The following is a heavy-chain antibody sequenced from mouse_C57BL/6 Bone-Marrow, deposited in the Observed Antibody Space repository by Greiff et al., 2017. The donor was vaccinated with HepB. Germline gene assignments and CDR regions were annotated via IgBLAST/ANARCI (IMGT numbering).Heavy chain of an antibody. CDR2: IRNKANGYTT. CDR3: ARYGGYDYSWFAY. D-gene: IGHD2-4*01. CDR1: GFTFTDYY. J-gene: IGHJ3*01. V-gene: IGHV7-3*01. Sequence: EVKLVESGGGLVQPGGSLSLSCAASGFTFTDYYMSWVRQPPGKALEWLGFIRNKANGYTTEYSASVKGRFTISRDNSQSILYLQMNALRAEDSATYYCARYGGYDYSWFAYWGQGTLVTVSA.